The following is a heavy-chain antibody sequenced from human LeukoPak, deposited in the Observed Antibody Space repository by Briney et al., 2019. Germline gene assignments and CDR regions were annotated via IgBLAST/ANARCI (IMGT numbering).Heavy chain of an antibody. Sequence: GGSLRLSCAASGLTLSSYEMNWVRQAPGKGLEWVSYISSSGSTIYYADSVKGRFTISRDNAKNSLYLQMNSLRAEDTAVYYCARAMVPLFDYWGQGTLVTVSS. J-gene: IGHJ4*02. D-gene: IGHD4/OR15-4a*01. CDR3: ARAMVPLFDY. CDR1: GLTLSSYE. CDR2: ISSSGSTI. V-gene: IGHV3-48*03.